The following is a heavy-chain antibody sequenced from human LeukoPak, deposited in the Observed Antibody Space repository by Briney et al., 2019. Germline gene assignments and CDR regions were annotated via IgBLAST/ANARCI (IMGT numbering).Heavy chain of an antibody. J-gene: IGHJ6*03. CDR2: INPNSGGT. CDR1: GYTFTGYY. CDR3: ARARGIQLWDYYYYMDV. D-gene: IGHD5-18*01. V-gene: IGHV1-2*02. Sequence: APVKVSCKASGYTFTGYYMHWVRQAPGQGLEWMGWINPNSGGTNYAQKFQGRVTMTRDTSISTAYMELSRLRSDDTAVYYCARARGIQLWDYYYYMDVWGKGTTVTVSS.